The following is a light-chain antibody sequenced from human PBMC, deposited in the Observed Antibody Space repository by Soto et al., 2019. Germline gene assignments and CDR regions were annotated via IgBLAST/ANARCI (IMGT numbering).Light chain of an antibody. J-gene: IGKJ1*01. Sequence: IHVTQSRSTLSASVGDSFTLTCRASQSTSSWLAWYQQKPGKAPKLLIYDASSLESGVPSRFSGSGSGTEFTLTISSLKPDDFATYYCQQYQSYSRTFGQGAIVDIK. CDR1: QSTSSW. CDR3: QQYQSYSRT. V-gene: IGKV1-5*01. CDR2: DAS.